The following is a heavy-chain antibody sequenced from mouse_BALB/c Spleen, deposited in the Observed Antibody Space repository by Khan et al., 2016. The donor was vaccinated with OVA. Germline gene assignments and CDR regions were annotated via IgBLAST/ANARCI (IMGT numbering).Heavy chain of an antibody. D-gene: IGHD1-1*01. CDR3: LRSLFYYGRAYEGFAY. V-gene: IGHV1S136*01. J-gene: IGHJ3*01. Sequence: VQLQQSGPELVKPGASVKMSCKASGYTFTSYVMHWVKQKPRQGLEWIGYISPNSDGSKYNEKFRGKATLTSDKSSSTAYMELSSLTSEDSAVYYFLRSLFYYGRAYEGFAYWGQGTLVTVSA. CDR1: GYTFTSYV. CDR2: ISPNSDGS.